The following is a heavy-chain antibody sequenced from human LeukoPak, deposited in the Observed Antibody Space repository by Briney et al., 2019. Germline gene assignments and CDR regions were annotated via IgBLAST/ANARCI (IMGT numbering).Heavy chain of an antibody. J-gene: IGHJ3*01. CDR1: GFTFSSYA. CDR3: ASLRPPSGSTYSSSWYDDFDV. V-gene: IGHV3-33*01. CDR2: IWYDGSNK. D-gene: IGHD6-13*01. Sequence: PGGSLRLSCAASGFTFSSYAMHWVRQAPGKGLEWVAVIWYDGSNKYYADSVKGRFTISRDNSKNTLYLQMNNLRPEDTAVYFCASLRPPSGSTYSSSWYDDFDVWGQGTMVTVSS.